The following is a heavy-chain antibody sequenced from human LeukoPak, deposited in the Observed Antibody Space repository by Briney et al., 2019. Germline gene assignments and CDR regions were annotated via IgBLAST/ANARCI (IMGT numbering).Heavy chain of an antibody. CDR1: GFTFSTYW. V-gene: IGHV3-7*01. Sequence: GGSLRLSCAASGFTFSTYWMSWVRQAPGKGLEWVGNIKEDGSEKHYVDSVKGLFTISRDNAKNSLYLQMNNLRTEDTAVYYCARDVVSRTADYWGQGTLVTVSS. CDR2: IKEDGSEK. CDR3: ARDVVSRTADY. J-gene: IGHJ4*02. D-gene: IGHD2-2*01.